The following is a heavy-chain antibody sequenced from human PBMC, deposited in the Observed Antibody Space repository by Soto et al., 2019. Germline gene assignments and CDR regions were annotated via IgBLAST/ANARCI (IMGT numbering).Heavy chain of an antibody. CDR3: ARGTYYDFWSGYYSDISSDY. V-gene: IGHV3-64*01. J-gene: IGHJ4*02. D-gene: IGHD3-3*01. CDR1: GFTFSSYA. CDR2: ISSNGGST. Sequence: GGSLRLSCAASGFTFSSYAMHWVRQAPGKGLEFVSAISSNGGSTYYANSVKGRFTISRDNSKNTLYLQMGSLRAEDMAVYYCARGTYYDFWSGYYSDISSDYWGQGTLVTVSS.